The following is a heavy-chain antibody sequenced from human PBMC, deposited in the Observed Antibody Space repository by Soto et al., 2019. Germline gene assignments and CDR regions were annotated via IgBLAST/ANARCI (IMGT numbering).Heavy chain of an antibody. Sequence: GASVKVSCKASGGTFSSYAISWVRQAPGQGLEWMGGIIPIFGTANYAQKFQGRVTITADESTSTAYMELSSLRSEDTAVYYCARDPRARFAPDYYYGMDVWGQGTTVTVSS. D-gene: IGHD6-6*01. CDR3: ARDPRARFAPDYYYGMDV. J-gene: IGHJ6*02. CDR2: IIPIFGTA. V-gene: IGHV1-69*13. CDR1: GGTFSSYA.